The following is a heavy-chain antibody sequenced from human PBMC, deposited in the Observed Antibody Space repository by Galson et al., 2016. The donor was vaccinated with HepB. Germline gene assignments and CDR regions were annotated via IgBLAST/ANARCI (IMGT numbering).Heavy chain of an antibody. CDR1: GISVTTFEVG. J-gene: IGHJ4*02. Sequence: PALVKPTQTLTLTCSVSGISVTTFEVGVGWIRQSPGKAPEWLAIIYWDDEDRYSPSLKSRLTITRDTSKNQVVITTINMDPEDTATYYCAHRGRIRYFDTGGQGTLVTVSS. CDR3: AHRGRIRYFDT. CDR2: IYWDDED. D-gene: IGHD2-15*01. V-gene: IGHV2-5*02.